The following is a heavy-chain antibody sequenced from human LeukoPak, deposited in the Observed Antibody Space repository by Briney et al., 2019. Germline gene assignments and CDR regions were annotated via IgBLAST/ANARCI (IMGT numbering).Heavy chain of an antibody. V-gene: IGHV1-3*01. CDR3: ARDSGYLLLWY. CDR2: INAGNGKT. J-gene: IGHJ4*02. CDR1: GYTFTSYA. Sequence: ASVKVSCKASGYTFTSYAMHWVRQAPGQRLEWMGWINAGNGKTKYSQKFQGRVTITRDTSASTAYMELSSLRSEDTAVYYCARDSGYLLLWYWGQGTLVTVSS. D-gene: IGHD2-2*01.